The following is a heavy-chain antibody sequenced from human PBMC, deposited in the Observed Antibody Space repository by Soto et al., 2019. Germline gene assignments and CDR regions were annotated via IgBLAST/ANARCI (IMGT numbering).Heavy chain of an antibody. D-gene: IGHD4-17*01. CDR2: ISGSGGST. CDR1: GFTFSSYA. V-gene: IGHV3-23*01. Sequence: GGSLRLSCAASGFTFSSYAMSWVRQAPGKGLEWVSAISGSGGSTYYADSVKGRFTISRDNSKNTLYLQMNSLRAEDTAVYYCAKDYSGDYVLVDLFDYWGQGTLVTVSS. CDR3: AKDYSGDYVLVDLFDY. J-gene: IGHJ4*02.